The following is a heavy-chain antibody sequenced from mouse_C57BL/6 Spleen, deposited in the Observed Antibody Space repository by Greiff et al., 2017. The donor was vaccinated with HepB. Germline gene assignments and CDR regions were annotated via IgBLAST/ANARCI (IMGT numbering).Heavy chain of an antibody. J-gene: IGHJ2*01. D-gene: IGHD1-1*01. CDR2: IYPGSGST. V-gene: IGHV1-55*01. CDR3: AREFIREGFDY. Sequence: QVQLQQPGAELVKPGASVKMSCKASGYTFTSYWITWVKQRPGQGLEWIGDIYPGSGSTNYNEKFKSKATLTVDTSSRTAYMQRSSLTSEDSAVYYCAREFIREGFDYWGQGTTLTVSS. CDR1: GYTFTSYW.